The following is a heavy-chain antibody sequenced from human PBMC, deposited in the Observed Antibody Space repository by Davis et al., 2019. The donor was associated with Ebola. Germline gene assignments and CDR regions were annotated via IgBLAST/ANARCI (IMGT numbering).Heavy chain of an antibody. V-gene: IGHV1-3*01. J-gene: IGHJ5*02. Sequence: ASVKVSCKASGYTFTSYAIHWVRQAPGQRLEWMGWINAGNGNTKYSQKFQGRVTITRDTSASTAYMELSSLRSEDTAVYYCAREGCGADCYWGNWFDPWGQGTLVTVSS. CDR3: AREGCGADCYWGNWFDP. CDR2: INAGNGNT. CDR1: GYTFTSYA. D-gene: IGHD2-21*01.